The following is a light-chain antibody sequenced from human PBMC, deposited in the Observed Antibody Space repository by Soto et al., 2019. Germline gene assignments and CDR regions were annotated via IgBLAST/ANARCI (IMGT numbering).Light chain of an antibody. CDR1: QSVSSN. V-gene: IGKV3-20*01. CDR3: QQCGSSST. Sequence: EIVMPQSPATLSVSPGERATLSCRASQSVSSNLAWYQQKPGQAPRLLIYGASSRATGIPDRFSGSGSGTDFTLTISRLEPEDFAVYYCQQCGSSSTFGQGTRLEIK. J-gene: IGKJ5*01. CDR2: GAS.